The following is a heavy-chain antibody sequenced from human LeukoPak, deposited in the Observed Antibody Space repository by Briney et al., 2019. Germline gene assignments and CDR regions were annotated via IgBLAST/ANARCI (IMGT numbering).Heavy chain of an antibody. D-gene: IGHD3-22*01. V-gene: IGHV4-4*07. J-gene: IGHJ4*02. CDR2: IYTSGST. CDR1: GGSISSYY. Sequence: SETLSLTCTVSGGSISSYYWSWLRQPAGKGLEWIGRIYTSGSTNYNPSLTCRVPMSVDTSKNQFSLKLSSVTAADTAVYYCARDLGYYDSPTLTPSWGQGTLVTVSS. CDR3: ARDLGYYDSPTLTPS.